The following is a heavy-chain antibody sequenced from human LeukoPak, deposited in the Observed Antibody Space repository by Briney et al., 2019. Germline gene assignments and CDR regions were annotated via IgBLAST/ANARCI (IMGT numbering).Heavy chain of an antibody. D-gene: IGHD7-27*01. CDR3: ASRKLGNDY. CDR2: IYTSGST. J-gene: IGHJ4*02. CDR1: GGSISSGGYY. V-gene: IGHV4-61*02. Sequence: ASETLSLTCTVSGGSISSGGYYWSWIRQPAGKGLEWIGRIYTSGSTNYNPSLKSRVTMSVDTSKNQFSLKLSSVTAADTAVYYCASRKLGNDYWGQGTLVTVSS.